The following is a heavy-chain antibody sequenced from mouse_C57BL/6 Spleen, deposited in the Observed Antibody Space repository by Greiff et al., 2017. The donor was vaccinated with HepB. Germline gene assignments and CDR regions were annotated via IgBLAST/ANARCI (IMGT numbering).Heavy chain of an antibody. V-gene: IGHV10-1*01. CDR2: IRSKSNNYAT. CDR3: VRHERTGYFDV. CDR1: GFSFNTYA. Sequence: DAGGGLVQPKGSLKLSCAASGFSFNTYAMNWVRQAPGKGLEWVARIRSKSNNYATYYADSVKDRFTISRDDSESMLYLQMNNLKTEDTAMYYCVRHERTGYFDVWGTGTTVTVSS. J-gene: IGHJ1*03.